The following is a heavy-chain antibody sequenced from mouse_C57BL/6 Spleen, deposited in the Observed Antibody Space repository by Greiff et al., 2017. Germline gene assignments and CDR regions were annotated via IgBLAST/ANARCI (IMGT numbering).Heavy chain of an antibody. D-gene: IGHD2-1*01. Sequence: DVKLVESGGGLVKPGGSLKLSCAASGFTFSSYTMSWVRQTPEKRLEWVATISGGGGNTYYPDSVKGRFTISRDNAKNTLYLQMSSLRAEDTALYYCARRDGNYPYYYAMDYWGQGTSVTVSS. CDR2: ISGGGGNT. V-gene: IGHV5-9*01. J-gene: IGHJ4*01. CDR3: ARRDGNYPYYYAMDY. CDR1: GFTFSSYT.